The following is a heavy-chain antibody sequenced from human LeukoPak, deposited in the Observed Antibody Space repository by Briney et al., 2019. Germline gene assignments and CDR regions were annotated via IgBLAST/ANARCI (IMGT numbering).Heavy chain of an antibody. V-gene: IGHV3-74*01. Sequence: RGGSLRLSCAASGFTFSSYWMHWVRQVPGKGLVWVSRINTDGSTTSYADSVKGRFTISRDNAKDTLYLQMNSLRVEDTAVFYCARANYYYSYYMDVWGKGTTVIVSS. CDR2: INTDGSTT. CDR3: ARANYYYSYYMDV. CDR1: GFTFSSYW. J-gene: IGHJ6*03.